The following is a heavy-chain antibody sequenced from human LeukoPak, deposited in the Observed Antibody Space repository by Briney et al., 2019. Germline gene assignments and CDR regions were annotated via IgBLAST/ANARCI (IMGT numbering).Heavy chain of an antibody. CDR1: GFTFSHFW. CDR3: ARENGYCSGSDCYSYFDS. CDR2: IKKTGIET. J-gene: IGHJ4*02. V-gene: IGHV3-7*01. D-gene: IGHD2-15*01. Sequence: GGSLRLSCAGSGFTFSHFWMSWVRQAPEKGLEWVAYIKKTGIETYYLDSVKGRFTITRDNNRNSLFLQMYSLRAEDTAVYFCARENGYCSGSDCYSYFDSWGQGTLVTVSS.